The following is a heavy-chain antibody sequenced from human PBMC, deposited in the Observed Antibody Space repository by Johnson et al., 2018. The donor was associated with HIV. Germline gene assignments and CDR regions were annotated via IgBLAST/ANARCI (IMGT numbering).Heavy chain of an antibody. CDR2: ISYDGSNK. J-gene: IGHJ3*02. CDR3: VRDVGPLDI. V-gene: IGHV3-30*04. Sequence: QVQLVESGGGVVQPGRSLRLSCAASGFTFSSYAMHWVRQAPGKGLEWVAVISYDGSNKYYADSVKGRFTISRDNSKNTLYLQMNSLRAEDTAVYYCVRDVGPLDIWGQGTLVTVS. CDR1: GFTFSSYA.